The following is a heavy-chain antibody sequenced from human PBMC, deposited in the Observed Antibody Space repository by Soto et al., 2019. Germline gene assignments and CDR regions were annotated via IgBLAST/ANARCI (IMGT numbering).Heavy chain of an antibody. CDR1: GFTFSRHW. Sequence: EVQVVESGGGTVQPGGSLRLSCAASGFTFSRHWMHWVRQAPGKGLVWVSRINSDGSTINYADSVKGRFTISRDNAKNTLYLQMNSLRAEDTAVYYCARVGDGYDAFDIWGQGTMVTASS. CDR3: ARVGDGYDAFDI. J-gene: IGHJ3*02. CDR2: INSDGSTI. D-gene: IGHD3-16*01. V-gene: IGHV3-74*01.